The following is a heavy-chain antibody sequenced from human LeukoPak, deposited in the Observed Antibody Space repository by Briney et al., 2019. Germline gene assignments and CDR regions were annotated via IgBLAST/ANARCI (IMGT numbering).Heavy chain of an antibody. Sequence: GASVKVSCKASGGTFSSYAISWVRQAPGQGLEWMGGIIPIFGTANYAQKFQGRVTITADESTSTAYMELSSLRSEDTAVYYCARDYFYDSSGYCFDYWGQGTLVTVSS. CDR2: IIPIFGTA. D-gene: IGHD3-22*01. CDR3: ARDYFYDSSGYCFDY. V-gene: IGHV1-69*01. J-gene: IGHJ4*02. CDR1: GGTFSSYA.